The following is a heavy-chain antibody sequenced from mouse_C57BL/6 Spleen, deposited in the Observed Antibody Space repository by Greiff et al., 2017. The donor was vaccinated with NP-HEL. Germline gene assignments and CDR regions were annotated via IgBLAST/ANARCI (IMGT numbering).Heavy chain of an antibody. V-gene: IGHV1-22*01. J-gene: IGHJ4*01. Sequence: VHVKQSGPELVKPGASVKMSCKASGYTFTDYNMHWVKQSHGKSLEWIGYINPNNGGTSYNQKFKGKATFTVNKSSSTAYMELRSLTSEDSAVYFCARLDWGYAMDYWGQGTSVTVSS. D-gene: IGHD4-1*01. CDR2: INPNNGGT. CDR3: ARLDWGYAMDY. CDR1: GYTFTDYN.